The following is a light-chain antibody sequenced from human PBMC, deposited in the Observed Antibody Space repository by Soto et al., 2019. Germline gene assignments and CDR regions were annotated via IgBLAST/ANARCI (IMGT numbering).Light chain of an antibody. CDR1: RSVSSRY. V-gene: IGKV3-20*01. J-gene: IGKJ2*01. CDR3: QQFGDSPPAFT. CDR2: GAS. Sequence: ESMLTQSPGTLSLSPGDRATLSCRASRSVSSRYITWYQQKPGQAPRLLIYGASIRATGIPDRFSGSGSGTDYTLTISRLEAEDFAVYYGQQFGDSPPAFTCGQGTKLEI.